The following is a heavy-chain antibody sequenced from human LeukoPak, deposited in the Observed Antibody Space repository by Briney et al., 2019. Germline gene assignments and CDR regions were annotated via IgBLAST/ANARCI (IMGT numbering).Heavy chain of an antibody. CDR2: INHSGST. D-gene: IGHD3-3*01. J-gene: IGHJ4*02. Sequence: SETLSLTCAVYGGSFSGYYWSWIRQPPGKGLEWIGEINHSGSTNYNPSLKSRVTISVDTSKNRFPLKLSSVTAADTAVYYCASVTRPSRVTIFGVVPADYWGQGTLVTVSS. CDR1: GGSFSGYY. CDR3: ASVTRPSRVTIFGVVPADY. V-gene: IGHV4-34*01.